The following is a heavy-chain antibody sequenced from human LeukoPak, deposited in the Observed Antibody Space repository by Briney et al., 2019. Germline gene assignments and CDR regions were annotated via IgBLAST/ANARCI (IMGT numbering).Heavy chain of an antibody. J-gene: IGHJ4*02. Sequence: GGSLRLSCAASGFTFSDYYMSWIRQAPGKGLEWVSYISSSGSTIYYADSVKGRFTISRDNAKNSLYLQMNSLRAEDTAVYYCARGLPYYYDSSGYLGYWGQGTLVTVSS. CDR1: GFTFSDYY. CDR2: ISSSGSTI. D-gene: IGHD3-22*01. V-gene: IGHV3-11*01. CDR3: ARGLPYYYDSSGYLGY.